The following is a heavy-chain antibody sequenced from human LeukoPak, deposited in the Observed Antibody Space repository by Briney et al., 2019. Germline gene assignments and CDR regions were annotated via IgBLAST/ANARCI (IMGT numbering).Heavy chain of an antibody. CDR2: IYYSGST. CDR1: ADSISSSSYY. D-gene: IGHD1-20*01. CDR3: ARHRVTGTAYTGFAI. Sequence: SETLSLTCTVSADSISSSSYYWGWIRQPPGKGLEWIGSIYYSGSTYYNPSLRSRVTIAVDTSKHQFSLKLSFVTAADTAVYYCARHRVTGTAYTGFAIWGQGTMVTVSS. V-gene: IGHV4-39*01. J-gene: IGHJ3*02.